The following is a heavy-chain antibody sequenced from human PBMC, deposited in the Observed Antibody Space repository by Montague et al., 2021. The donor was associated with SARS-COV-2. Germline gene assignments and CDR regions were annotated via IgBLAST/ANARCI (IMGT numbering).Heavy chain of an antibody. CDR1: GGSISSSSYY. CDR2: IYYSGST. V-gene: IGHV4-39*01. J-gene: IGHJ5*02. Sequence: SETLSLTCTVSGGSISSSSYYWGWIRQPPGKGLEWIGSIYYSGSTFYNPSLKSRVTISVDTSKNQFSLKLSPVTAADTAVYYCARHPHQQISMFGVSWEGTWFDPWGQGTLVTVSS. CDR3: ARHPHQQISMFGVSWEGTWFDP. D-gene: IGHD3-3*01.